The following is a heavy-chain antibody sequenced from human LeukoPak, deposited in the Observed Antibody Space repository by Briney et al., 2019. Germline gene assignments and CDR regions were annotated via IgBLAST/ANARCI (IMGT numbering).Heavy chain of an antibody. V-gene: IGHV3-21*01. CDR3: ARDPYGSGSYYNANFDY. CDR1: GFTFSSYS. D-gene: IGHD3-10*01. J-gene: IGHJ4*02. CDR2: ISSSSSYI. Sequence: GGSLGLSCAASGFTFSSYSMNWVRQAPGKGLEWVSSISSSSSYIYYADSVKGRFTISRDNAKNSLYLQMNSLRAEDTAVYYCARDPYGSGSYYNANFDYWGQGTLVTVSS.